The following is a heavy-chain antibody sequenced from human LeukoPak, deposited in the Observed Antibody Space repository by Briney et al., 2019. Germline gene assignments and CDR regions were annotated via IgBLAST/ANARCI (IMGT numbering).Heavy chain of an antibody. CDR1: GGTFSSYA. CDR2: IIPIFGTA. J-gene: IGHJ6*02. CDR3: ARELLWFGESYYYGMDV. V-gene: IGHV1-69*13. D-gene: IGHD3-10*01. Sequence: GASVKVSCKASGGTFSSYAISWVRQAPGQGLEWMGGIIPIFGTANYAQKFQGRVTITADESTSTAYMELSSLRSEDTAVYYCARELLWFGESYYYGMDVWGQGTTVTVSS.